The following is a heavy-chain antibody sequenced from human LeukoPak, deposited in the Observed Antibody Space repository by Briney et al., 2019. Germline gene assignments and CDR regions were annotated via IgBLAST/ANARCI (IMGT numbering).Heavy chain of an antibody. Sequence: GGSLRLSCAASGFTVSSNYMTWVRQAPGKGLEWVSVIYASGSTYYADSVKGRFTISRDNSKNTLYLQMNSLRAEDTAVYYCATRVAPQRSFDYWGQGTLVTVSS. CDR2: IYASGST. V-gene: IGHV3-66*01. D-gene: IGHD2-15*01. J-gene: IGHJ4*02. CDR1: GFTVSSNY. CDR3: ATRVAPQRSFDY.